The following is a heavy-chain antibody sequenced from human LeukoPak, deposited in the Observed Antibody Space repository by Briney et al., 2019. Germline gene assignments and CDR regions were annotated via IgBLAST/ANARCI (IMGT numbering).Heavy chain of an antibody. J-gene: IGHJ4*02. CDR3: ARVGKWGDGHNDRGYYFDY. V-gene: IGHV1-69*05. CDR2: IIPIFGTA. CDR1: GGTFSSYA. Sequence: GSSVKVSCKASGGTFSSYAISWVRQAPGQGLEWMGGIIPIFGTANYAQKFQGRVTITTDESTSTAYMELSSLRSEDTAVYYCARVGKWGDGHNDRGYYFDYWGQGTLVTVSS. D-gene: IGHD5-24*01.